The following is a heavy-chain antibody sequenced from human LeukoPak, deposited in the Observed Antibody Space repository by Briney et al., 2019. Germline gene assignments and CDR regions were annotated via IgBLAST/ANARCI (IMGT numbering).Heavy chain of an antibody. CDR2: IIPIFGTA. CDR1: GGTFSSYA. Sequence: SVKVSCKASGGTFSSYAISWVRQAPGQGLEWMGRIIPIFGTANYAQKFQGRVTITTDESTSTAYMELSNLRSEDTAVYYCASWDSSGYYFRYWGQGTLVTVSS. J-gene: IGHJ4*02. V-gene: IGHV1-69*05. D-gene: IGHD3-22*01. CDR3: ASWDSSGYYFRY.